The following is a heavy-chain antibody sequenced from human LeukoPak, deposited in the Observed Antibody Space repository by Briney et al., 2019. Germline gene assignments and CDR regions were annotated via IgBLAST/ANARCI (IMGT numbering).Heavy chain of an antibody. Sequence: GGSLRLSGAASGFTFSSYSMNWVRQAPGKGLEWVSSISSSSSYIYYADSVKGRFTISRDNAKNSLYLQMNSLRAEDTAVYYCARDTGDGYNSHLDYWGQGTLVTVSS. CDR2: ISSSSSYI. J-gene: IGHJ4*02. D-gene: IGHD5-24*01. CDR1: GFTFSSYS. CDR3: ARDTGDGYNSHLDY. V-gene: IGHV3-21*01.